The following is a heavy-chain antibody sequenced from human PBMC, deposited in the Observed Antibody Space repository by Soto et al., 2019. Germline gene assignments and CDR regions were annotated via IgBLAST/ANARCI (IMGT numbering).Heavy chain of an antibody. CDR1: GFTFDDYA. CDR2: ISWNSGNV. Sequence: EVHLVESGGGLVQPGRSLRLSCAASGFTFDDYAMHWVRQAPGKGLEWVSVISWNSGNVGYADSVKGRFTISRDNAKHSLYLQMNSLRPEDTASYYCAKETGNWNDGTSYYCDYWGQGTLVTVSS. CDR3: AKETGNWNDGTSYYCDY. D-gene: IGHD1-1*01. J-gene: IGHJ4*02. V-gene: IGHV3-9*01.